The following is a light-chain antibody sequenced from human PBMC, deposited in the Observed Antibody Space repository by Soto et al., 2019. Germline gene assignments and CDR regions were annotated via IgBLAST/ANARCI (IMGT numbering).Light chain of an antibody. CDR2: DAS. CDR1: QSISSW. J-gene: IGKJ1*01. Sequence: IQLTQSPSTLSASVGERLTITCRASQSISSWLAWYQQKPGKAPKLLIFDASSLESGVPSRFSGSGSGTEFTLTISSLQPDDFATYYCQQYNSYSKTFGQGTKVDI. CDR3: QQYNSYSKT. V-gene: IGKV1-5*01.